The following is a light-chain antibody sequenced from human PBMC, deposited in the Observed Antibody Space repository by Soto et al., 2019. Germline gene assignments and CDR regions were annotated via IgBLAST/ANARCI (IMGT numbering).Light chain of an antibody. Sequence: QSALTQPASVSGSPGQSITISCTGTSSDVGSYTLVSWYQQNPGKAPKLIISDNINRPSGVPDRFSGSKSGTSASLAISGLQAEDEAYYYCQSYDSRLSVVFGGGTKLTVL. V-gene: IGLV2-14*02. CDR2: DNI. CDR1: SSDVGSYTL. J-gene: IGLJ2*01. CDR3: QSYDSRLSVV.